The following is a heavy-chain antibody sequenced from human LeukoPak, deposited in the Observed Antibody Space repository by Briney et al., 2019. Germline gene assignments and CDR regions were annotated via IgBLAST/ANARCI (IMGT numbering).Heavy chain of an antibody. V-gene: IGHV3-11*04. Sequence: GGSLRLSCAASGFTFSDYYMSWIRQAPGKGLEWVSYISSSGSTIYYADSVKGRFTISRDNSKNTVYLQMNSLRTEDTAVYYCAKTVGASTFYYYMDVWGKGTTVTVTS. D-gene: IGHD1-26*01. CDR3: AKTVGASTFYYYMDV. J-gene: IGHJ6*03. CDR1: GFTFSDYY. CDR2: ISSSGSTI.